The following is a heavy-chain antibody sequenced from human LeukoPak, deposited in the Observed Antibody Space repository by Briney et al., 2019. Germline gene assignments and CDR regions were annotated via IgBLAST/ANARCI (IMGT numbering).Heavy chain of an antibody. CDR2: IYTRGST. V-gene: IGHV4-4*07. CDR1: GGSINNYY. J-gene: IGHJ3*02. Sequence: SETLSLTCTVSGGSINNYYWSWIRQPAGKGLEWIGRIYTRGSTNCNPSLKSRVTMSVDTSNNQFSLKLSSVTAADTAVYYSARGRYCSADICSGGDAFDIWGQGTMVSVSS. D-gene: IGHD2-15*01. CDR3: ARGRYCSADICSGGDAFDI.